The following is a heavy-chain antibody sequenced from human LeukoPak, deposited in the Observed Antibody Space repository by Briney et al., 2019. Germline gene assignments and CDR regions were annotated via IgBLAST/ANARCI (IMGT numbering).Heavy chain of an antibody. CDR3: ARMNYYDSSGYFYYYGMDV. D-gene: IGHD3-22*01. CDR2: INPNSGGT. Sequence: ASVKVSCKASGYTFTGYYMHWVRQAPGQGLEWMGWINPNSGGTNYAQKFQGRVTMTRDTSISTAYMELSRLRSDDTAVYYCARMNYYDSSGYFYYYGMDVWGQGTTVTVSS. V-gene: IGHV1-2*02. J-gene: IGHJ6*02. CDR1: GYTFTGYY.